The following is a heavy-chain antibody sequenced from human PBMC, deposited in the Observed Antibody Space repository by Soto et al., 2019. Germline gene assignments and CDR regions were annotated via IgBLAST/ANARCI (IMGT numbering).Heavy chain of an antibody. CDR1: GGPFSGYY. D-gene: IGHD1-1*01. V-gene: IGHV4-34*01. J-gene: IGHJ4*02. CDR2: INHSGRT. Sequence: QVQLQQGGAGPLKPAETLSLTCAVYGGPFSGYYWIWIRQPPGKGLEGIGDINHSGRTTYNPALKSRVPISVDTSRNLCSLKLCSVTAADTAVSYCARLPDVGGRAERYLNDYWGQGNLGTFSS. CDR3: ARLPDVGGRAERYLNDY.